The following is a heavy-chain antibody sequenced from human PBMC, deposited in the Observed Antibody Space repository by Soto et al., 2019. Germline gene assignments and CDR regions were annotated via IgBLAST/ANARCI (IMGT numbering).Heavy chain of an antibody. J-gene: IGHJ6*02. Sequence: PGGSLRLSCAASGFTFISYGMHWVLQAPCKGLEWVAVISYDGSNKYYADSVKGRFTISRDNSKNTLYLQMNSLRAEDTAVYYCVLGPYYYGSGSYEVTYYYYYGMDVWGQGTTVTVSS. V-gene: IGHV3-30*03. CDR3: VLGPYYYGSGSYEVTYYYYYGMDV. D-gene: IGHD3-10*01. CDR1: GFTFISYG. CDR2: ISYDGSNK.